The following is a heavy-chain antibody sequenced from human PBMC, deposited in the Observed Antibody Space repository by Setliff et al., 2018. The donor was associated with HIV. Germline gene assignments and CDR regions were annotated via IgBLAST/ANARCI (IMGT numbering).Heavy chain of an antibody. J-gene: IGHJ4*02. V-gene: IGHV3-48*01. Sequence: GGSLRLSCAASGFRFRSYGMHWVRQAPGKGLEWVSYISSSSSTIYYADSVKGRFTISRDNAKNSLYLQMNSLRAEDTAVYYCARSRAAGFDYWGQGTLVTVSS. CDR1: GFRFRSYG. D-gene: IGHD6-13*01. CDR2: ISSSSSTI. CDR3: ARSRAAGFDY.